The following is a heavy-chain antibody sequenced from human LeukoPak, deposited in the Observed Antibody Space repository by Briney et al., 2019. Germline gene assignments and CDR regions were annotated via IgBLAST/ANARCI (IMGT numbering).Heavy chain of an antibody. CDR2: ISGSGGST. Sequence: PGGSLRLSCAASGFAFSSYAMSWVHQAPGKGLEWVSAISGSGGSTYYADSVKGRFTISRDNSKNTLYLQMNSLRAEDTAVYYCAKVLEAYGSGSYFDFQHWGQGTLVTVSS. D-gene: IGHD3-10*01. J-gene: IGHJ1*01. CDR1: GFAFSSYA. V-gene: IGHV3-23*01. CDR3: AKVLEAYGSGSYFDFQH.